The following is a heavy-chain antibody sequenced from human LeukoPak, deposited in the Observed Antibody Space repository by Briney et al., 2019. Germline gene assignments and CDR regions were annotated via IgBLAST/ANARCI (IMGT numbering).Heavy chain of an antibody. CDR2: ISGSGGST. J-gene: IGHJ6*02. CDR1: GFTFSSYA. V-gene: IGHV3-23*01. Sequence: PGGSLRLSCAASGFTFSSYAMSWVRQAPGKGLEWVSAISGSGGSTYYADSVKGRFTISRDNAKNSLYLQMNSLRAEDTAVYYCARFLEYSSSSYYYYGMDVWGQGTTVTVSS. D-gene: IGHD6-6*01. CDR3: ARFLEYSSSSYYYYGMDV.